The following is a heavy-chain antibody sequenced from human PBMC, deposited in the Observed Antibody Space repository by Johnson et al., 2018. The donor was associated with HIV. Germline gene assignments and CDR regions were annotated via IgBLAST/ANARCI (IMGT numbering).Heavy chain of an antibody. CDR1: GFTFSDVW. Sequence: VQLVESGGGLVKPGGSLRLSCAASGFTFSDVWMTWVRQAPGRGLEWVGRSRNKANTYTTEYAASVKGRFTISRDNSKNTLYLQMNSLRAEDTAVYYCAKVRRAYYEDAFDIWGQGTMVTVSS. CDR2: SRNKANTYTT. CDR3: AKVRRAYYEDAFDI. J-gene: IGHJ3*02. D-gene: IGHD3-22*01. V-gene: IGHV3-72*01.